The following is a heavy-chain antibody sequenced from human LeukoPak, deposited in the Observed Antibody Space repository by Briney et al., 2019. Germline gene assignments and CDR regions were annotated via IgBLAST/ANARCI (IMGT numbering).Heavy chain of an antibody. CDR2: INARGDT. D-gene: IGHD2-2*01. CDR1: GWSFNDYY. Sequence: PSETLSLTCAVYGWSFNDYYWNWIRQPPGKGLEWIGEINARGDTNYNPSLKSQVTISVDTSKKQFSLRLTSMIAADTALYYCARGQVPAARGYNWFDPWGQGTLVTVSS. J-gene: IGHJ5*02. CDR3: ARGQVPAARGYNWFDP. V-gene: IGHV4-34*01.